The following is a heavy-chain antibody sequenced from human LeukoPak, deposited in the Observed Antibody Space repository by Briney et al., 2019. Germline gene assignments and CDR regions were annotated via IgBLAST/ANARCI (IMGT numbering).Heavy chain of an antibody. CDR3: ARSFLDYMDV. D-gene: IGHD2/OR15-2a*01. V-gene: IGHV4-4*07. Sequence: SETLSLTCTVSGDSINPYYWNWIRQPARKGLEWIGHIYKSGSTNYNPSLKSRVTMSLDTSKNQFSLKLRSVTAADTAVYFCARSFLDYMDVWGKGTTVTVSS. CDR1: GDSINPYY. CDR2: IYKSGST. J-gene: IGHJ6*03.